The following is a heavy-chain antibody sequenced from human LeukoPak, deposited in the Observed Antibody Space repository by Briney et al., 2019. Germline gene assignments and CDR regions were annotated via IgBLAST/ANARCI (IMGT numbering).Heavy chain of an antibody. J-gene: IGHJ6*03. Sequence: SQTLSLTCTVSGGSISSGGYYWSWIRQHPGKGLEWIGYIYTSGSTNYNPSLKSRVTISVDTSKNQFSLKLSSVTAADTAVYYCAGASPPERPIWYYYYYMDVWGKGTTVTVSS. CDR2: IYTSGST. V-gene: IGHV4-31*03. D-gene: IGHD3-3*01. CDR1: GGSISSGGYY. CDR3: AGASPPERPIWYYYYYMDV.